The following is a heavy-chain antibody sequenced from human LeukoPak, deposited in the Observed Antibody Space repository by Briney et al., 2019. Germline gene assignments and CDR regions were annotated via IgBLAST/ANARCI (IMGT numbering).Heavy chain of an antibody. J-gene: IGHJ6*03. V-gene: IGHV3-9*01. CDR1: GFTFDDYA. Sequence: GRSLRLSCAASGFTFDDYAMHWVRQAPGKGLEWVSGISWNSGSIGYADSVKGRFTISRDDAKNSLYLQMNSLRAEDTALYYCAKSRCSSTSCYADYYYYMDVWGKGTTVTISS. CDR2: ISWNSGSI. CDR3: AKSRCSSTSCYADYYYYMDV. D-gene: IGHD2-2*01.